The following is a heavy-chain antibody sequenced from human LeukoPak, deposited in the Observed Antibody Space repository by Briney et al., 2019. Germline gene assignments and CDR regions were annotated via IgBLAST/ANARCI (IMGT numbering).Heavy chain of an antibody. Sequence: GGSLRLSCAASGFTVSSNYMSWVRQAPGKGLEWVSVIYSGGSTYYADSVKGRFTISRDNSKNTLYLQMNSLRAEDTAVYYCARDSYSGSYNRYFDYWGQGTLVTVSS. CDR3: ARDSYSGSYNRYFDY. CDR1: GFTVSSNY. D-gene: IGHD1-26*01. J-gene: IGHJ4*02. V-gene: IGHV3-66*01. CDR2: IYSGGST.